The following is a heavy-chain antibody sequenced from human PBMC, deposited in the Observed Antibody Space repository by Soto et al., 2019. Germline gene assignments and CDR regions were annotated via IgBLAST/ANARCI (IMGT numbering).Heavy chain of an antibody. CDR3: ARDLYDRVVYTWFDS. Sequence: PSETLSLTFTVSGDTSTSDYWGWIRQAPGKGLEWIGHIHNSGTSTHNPSLNGRVTISIDMSKKQFSLTLTSLTSAEPAVYYCARDLYDRVVYTWFDSWSQGTLVTVS. J-gene: IGHJ5*01. CDR2: IHNSGTS. CDR1: GDTSTSDY. D-gene: IGHD3-16*01. V-gene: IGHV4-59*01.